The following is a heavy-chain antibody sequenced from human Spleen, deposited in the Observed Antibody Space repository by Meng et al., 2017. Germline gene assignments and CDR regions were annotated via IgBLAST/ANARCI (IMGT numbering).Heavy chain of an antibody. Sequence: QVHLVQTGAEVKKPGASVKVSCKASGYTFTGYYIHWVRQAPGQGLEWMGRINPNSGGTNYAQKFQGRVTMTRDTSISRAYMELNRLTSDDTAVYYCAGALANSYYLDYWGQGTLVTVSS. CDR3: AGALANSYYLDY. CDR2: INPNSGGT. CDR1: GYTFTGYY. D-gene: IGHD5-12*01. V-gene: IGHV1-2*06. J-gene: IGHJ4*02.